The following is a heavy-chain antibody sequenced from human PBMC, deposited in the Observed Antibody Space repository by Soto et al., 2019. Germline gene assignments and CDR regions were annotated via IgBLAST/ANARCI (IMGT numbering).Heavy chain of an antibody. D-gene: IGHD6-19*01. J-gene: IGHJ4*02. CDR3: AKDLNSSGWPYYFDY. V-gene: IGHV3-74*01. Sequence: GGSLRLSCAASGFTFSNYWMHWVRQGPGQGLMWVSGINTDGSSKYYADSVKGRFTISRDNAKNTLYLQMNSLRAEDTAVYYCAKDLNSSGWPYYFDYRGQGTLVTVSS. CDR1: GFTFSNYW. CDR2: INTDGSSK.